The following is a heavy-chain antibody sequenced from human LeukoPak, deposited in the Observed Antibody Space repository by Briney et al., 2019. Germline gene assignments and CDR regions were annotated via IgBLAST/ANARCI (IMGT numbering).Heavy chain of an antibody. CDR1: GGSISSGSYY. D-gene: IGHD1-26*01. CDR3: ARHEVSVGAFDI. V-gene: IGHV4-39*01. CDR2: IYYSGST. J-gene: IGHJ3*02. Sequence: SETLSLTCTVSGGSISSGSYYWGWIRQPPGKGLEWIGSIYYSGSTYYNPSLKSRVTISVDTSKNQFSLKLSSVTAADTAVYYCARHEVSVGAFDIWGQGTMVTVSS.